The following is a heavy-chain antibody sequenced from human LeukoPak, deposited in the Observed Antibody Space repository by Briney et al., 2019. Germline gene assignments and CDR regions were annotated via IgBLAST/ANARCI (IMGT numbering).Heavy chain of an antibody. Sequence: GASMKVSCKASGFTFTSYGISWVRQATGQGLAWRGWISAYNGNTNYAQKLQGRVTMTTDTSTSTAYMELRSLRSDDTAVYYCASLGRIFGVVIPDYWGQGTLVTVSS. V-gene: IGHV1-18*01. J-gene: IGHJ4*02. CDR2: ISAYNGNT. D-gene: IGHD3-3*01. CDR3: ASLGRIFGVVIPDY. CDR1: GFTFTSYG.